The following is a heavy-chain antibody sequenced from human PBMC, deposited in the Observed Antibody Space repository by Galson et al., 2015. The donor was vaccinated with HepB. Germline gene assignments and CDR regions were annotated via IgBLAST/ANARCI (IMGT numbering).Heavy chain of an antibody. CDR3: AREGAAASPDY. D-gene: IGHD6-13*01. Sequence: LRLSCAASGFTFSSYAMRWVRQAPGKGLEWVAVISYDGSNKYYADSVKGRFTISRDNSKNTLYLQMNSLRAEDTAVYYCAREGAAASPDYWGQGTLVTVSS. CDR2: ISYDGSNK. J-gene: IGHJ4*02. CDR1: GFTFSSYA. V-gene: IGHV3-30*04.